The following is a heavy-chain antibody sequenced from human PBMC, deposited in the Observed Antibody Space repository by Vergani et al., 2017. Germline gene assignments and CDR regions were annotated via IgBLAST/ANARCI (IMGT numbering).Heavy chain of an antibody. CDR1: GGSVSSGSYY. J-gene: IGHJ2*01. CDR2: IYYSGST. V-gene: IGHV4-61*01. D-gene: IGHD4-23*01. CDR3: ARDSGPYGGNSWYFDL. Sequence: QVQLQESGPGLVKPSETLSLTCTVSGGSVSSGSYYWSWIRQPPGKGLEWIGYIYYSGSTNYNPSLKSRVTISVDTSKNQFSLKLSSVTAADTAVYYCARDSGPYGGNSWYFDLWGRGTLVTVSS.